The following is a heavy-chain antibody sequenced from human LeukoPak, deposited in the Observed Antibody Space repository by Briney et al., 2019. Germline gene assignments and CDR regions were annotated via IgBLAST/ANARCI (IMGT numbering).Heavy chain of an antibody. CDR3: AREARIAAAGTHWFDP. CDR1: GFTFSSYW. V-gene: IGHV3-74*01. J-gene: IGHJ5*02. D-gene: IGHD6-13*01. Sequence: GGSLRLSCAASGFTFSSYWMDWVRQAPGKGLVWVSHINSDGSSSSYADSVKGRFTISRDNAKNTLYLQMNSLRAEDTAVYYCAREARIAAAGTHWFDPWGQGTPVTVSS. CDR2: INSDGSSS.